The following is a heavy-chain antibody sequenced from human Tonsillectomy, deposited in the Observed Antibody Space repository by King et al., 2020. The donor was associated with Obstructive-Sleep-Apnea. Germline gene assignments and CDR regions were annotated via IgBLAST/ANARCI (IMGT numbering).Heavy chain of an antibody. J-gene: IGHJ5*02. CDR2: IFPGDSDT. V-gene: IGHV5-51*01. D-gene: IGHD2-2*01. CDR1: GYKFADYW. CDR3: ARCNHPTAFARFDP. Sequence: QLVQSGAEVKKPGESLKISCKGSGYKFADYWILWVRQMPGQGLEWMGIIFPGDSDTRYSPSFQGQVTISADKSINTAYLHWSSLTASDTAIYYCARCNHPTAFARFDPWGQGTLLTVSS.